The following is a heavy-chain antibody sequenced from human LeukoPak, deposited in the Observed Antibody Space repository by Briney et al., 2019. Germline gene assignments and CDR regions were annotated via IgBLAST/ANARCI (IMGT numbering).Heavy chain of an antibody. Sequence: GGSLRLSCVASGFTFSTCAMSWVRQAPGKGLDWVSTLTGSGGGTYYADSVKGRFTISRDNSKNTLYLQMNSLRAEETAVYYCAKSPMRDCSSTSCYLNDFWGQGTLVTVSS. CDR1: GFTFSTCA. D-gene: IGHD2-2*01. CDR2: LTGSGGGT. CDR3: AKSPMRDCSSTSCYLNDF. V-gene: IGHV3-23*01. J-gene: IGHJ4*02.